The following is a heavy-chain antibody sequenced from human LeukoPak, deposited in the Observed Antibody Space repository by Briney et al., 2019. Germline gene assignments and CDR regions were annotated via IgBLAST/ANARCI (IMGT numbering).Heavy chain of an antibody. V-gene: IGHV3-30*02. J-gene: IGHJ4*02. CDR2: IDQDESDE. CDR1: GFTFSSYG. D-gene: IGHD2-2*01. CDR3: ARDHCSSTSCYYDYFDY. Sequence: GGSLRLSCAASGFTFSSYGMHWVRQAPGKGLEWVANIDQDESDENYVDSVKGRFTISRDNSKNTLYLQMNSLRAEDTAVYYCARDHCSSTSCYYDYFDYWGQGTLVTVSS.